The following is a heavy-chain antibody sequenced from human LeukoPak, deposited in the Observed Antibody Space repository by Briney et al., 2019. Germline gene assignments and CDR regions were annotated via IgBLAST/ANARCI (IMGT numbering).Heavy chain of an antibody. Sequence: GGSLRLSCAASGLTFSIYSMNWVRQAPGKGLEWVSSIGSSSCSIYYADSVKGRFTISRDNAKNSLYLQMNSLRAEDTAVYYCAREGNGYISEAFDIWGQGTMVTVSS. CDR1: GLTFSIYS. J-gene: IGHJ3*02. V-gene: IGHV3-21*01. CDR2: IGSSSCSI. CDR3: AREGNGYISEAFDI. D-gene: IGHD5-24*01.